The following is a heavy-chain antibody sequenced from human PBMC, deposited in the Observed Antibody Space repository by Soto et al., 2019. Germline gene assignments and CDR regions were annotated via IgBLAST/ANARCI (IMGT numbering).Heavy chain of an antibody. J-gene: IGHJ4*02. Sequence: PGGSLRLSCAASGFTFSSYAMSWVRQAPGKGLEWVSAISGSGGSTYYADSVKGRFTISRDNSKNTLYLQMNSLRAEDTAVYYCAKYGEYSGSSASDYWGQGTLVTVSS. CDR3: AKYGEYSGSSASDY. CDR2: ISGSGGST. D-gene: IGHD6-6*01. CDR1: GFTFSSYA. V-gene: IGHV3-23*01.